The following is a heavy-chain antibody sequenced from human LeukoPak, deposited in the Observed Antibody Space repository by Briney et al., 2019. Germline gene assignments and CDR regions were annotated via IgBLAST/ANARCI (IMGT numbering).Heavy chain of an antibody. CDR2: IVVGSGNT. CDR3: ARDYCSSTSCLFDY. J-gene: IGHJ4*02. Sequence: SVKVSCKASGFTFTNSAVQWVRQARGQRLEWIGWIVVGSGNTNYAQKFQERVTITRDMSTSTAYMELSSLRSEDTAVYYCARDYCSSTSCLFDYWGQGTLVTVSS. V-gene: IGHV1-58*01. D-gene: IGHD2-2*01. CDR1: GFTFTNSA.